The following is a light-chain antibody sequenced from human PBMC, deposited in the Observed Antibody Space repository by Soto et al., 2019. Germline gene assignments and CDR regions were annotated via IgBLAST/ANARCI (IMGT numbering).Light chain of an antibody. J-gene: IGKJ4*01. CDR3: QQYENRPLT. Sequence: DIQLTQSPPSLSASVGASVTITCQASQDITNYLNWYQQRSGKSPKLLIFDAANLERGVPSRFSGSGSGTHFTFTISSLQPEDVATYYCQQYENRPLTFGGGTKVE. CDR1: QDITNY. CDR2: DAA. V-gene: IGKV1-33*01.